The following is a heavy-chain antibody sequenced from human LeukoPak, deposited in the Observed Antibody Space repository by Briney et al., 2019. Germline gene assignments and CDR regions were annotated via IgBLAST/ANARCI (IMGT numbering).Heavy chain of an antibody. Sequence: PGGSLRLSCAASGFTFSSYEMNWVRQAPGKGLEWVSYIRSSGSTMYYADSVKGRFTISRDNTKNSLYLQMNSLRAEDTAVYYCARDPGRSSSWYFDYWGQGTPVTVSS. J-gene: IGHJ4*02. CDR1: GFTFSSYE. CDR2: IRSSGSTM. CDR3: ARDPGRSSSWYFDY. V-gene: IGHV3-48*03. D-gene: IGHD6-13*01.